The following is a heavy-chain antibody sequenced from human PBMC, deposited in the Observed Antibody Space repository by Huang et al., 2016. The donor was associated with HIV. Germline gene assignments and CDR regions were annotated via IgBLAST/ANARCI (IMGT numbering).Heavy chain of an antibody. D-gene: IGHD2-8*01. J-gene: IGHJ4*02. Sequence: VQLVESGGGLVQPGWSLRLSCAASGFAFSQYAVHWVRQSPGKGLEWVSVIGGNSGDIAYAASVRGRFVISRDNAKKSLYLKMNGLRLEDTALYFCVIMDDYFDYWGQGVLVGVSS. CDR2: IGGNSGDI. V-gene: IGHV3-9*01. CDR1: GFAFSQYA. CDR3: VIMDDYFDY.